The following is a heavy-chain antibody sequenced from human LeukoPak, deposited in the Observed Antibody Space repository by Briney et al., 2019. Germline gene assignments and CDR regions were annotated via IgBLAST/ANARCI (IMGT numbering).Heavy chain of an antibody. CDR3: AKDPRGSGSSGWFDP. CDR2: ISGSGGST. Sequence: AESLTLSCAASGFTLSSYAMSWVRQAPGKGLEWVSAISGSGGSTYYADCVKGRFTISRDNSKNTLYLQMNSLRAEDTAVYYCAKDPRGSGSSGWFDPWGRGTLVTVSS. J-gene: IGHJ5*02. D-gene: IGHD3-10*01. V-gene: IGHV3-23*01. CDR1: GFTLSSYA.